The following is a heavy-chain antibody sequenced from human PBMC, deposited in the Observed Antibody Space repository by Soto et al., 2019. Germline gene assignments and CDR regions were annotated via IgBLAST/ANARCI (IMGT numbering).Heavy chain of an antibody. J-gene: IGHJ6*02. CDR1: GGTFSSYA. V-gene: IGHV1-69*12. Sequence: QVQLVQSGAEVKKPGSSVKVSCKASGGTFSSYAISWVRQAPGQGREWMGGIIPIFGTANYAQKFQGRVTITADESTSTDYMELSSLRSEDTAVYYCARETGEAGNYYGMDVWGQGTKVTVSS. CDR2: IIPIFGTA. CDR3: ARETGEAGNYYGMDV. D-gene: IGHD7-27*01.